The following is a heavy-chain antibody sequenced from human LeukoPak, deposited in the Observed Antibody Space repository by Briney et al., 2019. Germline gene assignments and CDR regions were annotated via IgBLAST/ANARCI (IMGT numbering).Heavy chain of an antibody. Sequence: SETLSLTCGVSAGSVSSTNWWPWIRQPPGKGLEWIGEVHLDGRTNSNPPVKSRLTMSVDLFENHVSLKLTPVTAADTAVYYCAREGGFYRPLDYSGQGTFLTVPS. D-gene: IGHD6-25*01. CDR2: VHLDGRT. J-gene: IGHJ4*02. V-gene: IGHV4-4*02. CDR1: AGSVSSTNW. CDR3: AREGGFYRPLDY.